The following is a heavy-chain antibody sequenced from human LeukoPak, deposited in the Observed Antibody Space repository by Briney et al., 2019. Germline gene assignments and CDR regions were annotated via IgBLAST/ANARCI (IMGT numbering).Heavy chain of an antibody. CDR3: ARETSGYHAFDI. V-gene: IGHV1-69*06. D-gene: IGHD3-22*01. J-gene: IGHJ3*02. Sequence: ASVKVSCKASGYTFTGYYMHWVRQAPGQGLEWMGWINPIFGTANYAQKFQGRVTITADKSTSTAYMELSSLRSEDTAVYYCARETSGYHAFDIWGQGTMVTVSS. CDR1: GYTFTGYY. CDR2: INPIFGTA.